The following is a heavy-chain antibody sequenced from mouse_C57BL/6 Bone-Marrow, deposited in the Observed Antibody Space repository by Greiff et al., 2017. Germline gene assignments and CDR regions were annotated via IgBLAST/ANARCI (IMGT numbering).Heavy chain of an antibody. J-gene: IGHJ4*01. CDR3: ARRGYYAMDY. CDR1: GYTFTSYW. V-gene: IGHV1-69*01. CDR2: IDPSDSYT. Sequence: VQLQQPGAELVMPGASVKLSCKASGYTFTSYWMHWVKQRPGQGLEWIGEIDPSDSYTNYNQKFKGKSTLTVDKSSSTAYMQLSSLTSEDSAVYYCARRGYYAMDYWGQGTSVTVSS.